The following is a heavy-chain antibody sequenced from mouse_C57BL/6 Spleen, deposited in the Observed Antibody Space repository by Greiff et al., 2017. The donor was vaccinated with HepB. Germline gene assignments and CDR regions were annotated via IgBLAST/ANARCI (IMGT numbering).Heavy chain of an antibody. CDR2: IHPYDIDT. J-gene: IGHJ2*01. V-gene: IGHV1-74*01. CDR3: AKDGYLYFDY. CDR1: GSTFPSSG. D-gene: IGHD2-3*01. Sequence: RLQQPGAELVRPGPSVKFSCKASGSTFPSSGMHWVKQRPAQGLGGIGRIHPYDIDTNYNQKFKGKATLTVDKSSSTAYMQLSSLTSEDSAVYYCAKDGYLYFDYWGQGTTLTVSS.